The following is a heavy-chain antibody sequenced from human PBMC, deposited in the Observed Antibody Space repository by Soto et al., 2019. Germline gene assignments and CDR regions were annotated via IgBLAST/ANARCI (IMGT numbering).Heavy chain of an antibody. J-gene: IGHJ5*02. V-gene: IGHV4-59*08. D-gene: IGHD3-22*01. CDR2: IYYAGTT. CDR1: DGSISPYY. CDR3: ARLGGYYQALDA. Sequence: ASETLSLTCTVSDGSISPYYWSWIRQPPGKGLEWIGYIYYAGTTTYNPSLKSRVSISVDTSKNEVSLKLTSVTAADTAVYYCARLGGYYQALDAWGQGTGVTVAS.